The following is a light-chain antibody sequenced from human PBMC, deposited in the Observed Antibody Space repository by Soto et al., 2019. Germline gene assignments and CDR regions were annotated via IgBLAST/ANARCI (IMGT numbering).Light chain of an antibody. CDR1: STDVGGYNY. CDR2: NVS. J-gene: IGLJ1*01. CDR3: CSDAGRDSLDV. Sequence: QSALTQPRSVSGSPGQSVTISCTGTSTDVGGYNYVSWYQQHPGTVHKLILYNVSKRPSGVHDRFSGSKSGNAASLTIAGLQADEEADYYCCSDAGRDSLDVFGSGTKLTVL. V-gene: IGLV2-11*01.